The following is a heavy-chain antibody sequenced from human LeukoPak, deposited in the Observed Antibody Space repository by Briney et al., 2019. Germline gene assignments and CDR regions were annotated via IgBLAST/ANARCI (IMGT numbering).Heavy chain of an antibody. J-gene: IGHJ4*02. V-gene: IGHV3-23*01. D-gene: IGHD3-22*01. Sequence: GGSLRLSCAASGFTFSNYAMSWVRQAPGKGLEWVSAISGSGGSTYYADSVKGRFTISRDNSKNTLYLQMNSLRAEDTAVYYCAKRPYYYDSSGYPTHYWGQGTLVTVSS. CDR1: GFTFSNYA. CDR2: ISGSGGST. CDR3: AKRPYYYDSSGYPTHY.